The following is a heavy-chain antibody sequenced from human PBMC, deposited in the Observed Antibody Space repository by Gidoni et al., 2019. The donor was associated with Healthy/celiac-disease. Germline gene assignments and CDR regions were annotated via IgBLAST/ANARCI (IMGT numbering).Heavy chain of an antibody. D-gene: IGHD2-2*01. Sequence: QVQLVQSGAEVKKPGASVKVSCKASGYTFTSYAINWVRQATGQGLEWMGWMNPNSGNTGYAQKFQGRVTMTRNTSISTAYMELGSLRSEDTAVYYCARGCSSTSCYYYYYGMDVWGQGTTVTVSS. J-gene: IGHJ6*02. V-gene: IGHV1-8*01. CDR1: GYTFTSYA. CDR3: ARGCSSTSCYYYYYGMDV. CDR2: MNPNSGNT.